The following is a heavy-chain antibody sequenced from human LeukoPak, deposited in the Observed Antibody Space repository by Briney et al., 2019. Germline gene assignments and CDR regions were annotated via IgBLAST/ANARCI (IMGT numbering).Heavy chain of an antibody. CDR3: AKADSSGWLTVFDY. CDR1: GLTFSSYA. D-gene: IGHD6-19*01. J-gene: IGHJ4*02. V-gene: IGHV3-23*01. Sequence: GGSLRLSSAVSGLTFSSYAMIWVRQAPGEGLEWVSAISGSGGSTYYADSVKGRFTISRDNSKNTLYMQMNSLRAEDTAIYYCAKADSSGWLTVFDYWGQGTLVTVSS. CDR2: ISGSGGST.